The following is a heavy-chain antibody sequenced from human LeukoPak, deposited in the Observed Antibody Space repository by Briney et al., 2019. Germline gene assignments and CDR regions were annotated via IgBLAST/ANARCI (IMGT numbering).Heavy chain of an antibody. D-gene: IGHD3-3*01. CDR2: IYYSGST. Sequence: SETLSLTCTVSGGSISSSSYYWGWIRQPPGKGLECIGSIYYSGSTYYNPSLKSRVTISVDASKNQFSLKLSSVTAADTAVYYCARDGPTYYDFWSGSPPPMFNPWGQGTLVTVSS. CDR1: GGSISSSSYY. CDR3: ARDGPTYYDFWSGSPPPMFNP. J-gene: IGHJ5*02. V-gene: IGHV4-39*07.